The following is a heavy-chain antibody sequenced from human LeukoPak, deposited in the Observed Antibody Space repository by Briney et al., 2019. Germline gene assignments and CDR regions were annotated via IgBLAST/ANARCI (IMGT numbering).Heavy chain of an antibody. CDR1: GYTFTSYY. CDR2: MNPSTGDI. V-gene: IGHV1-2*06. Sequence: GASVKVSCKASGYTFTSYYMHWVRQAPGQGLEWMGRMNPSTGDINYAQNSQGRVTMTRDTSINIAYMELSSLRFDDTAIYYCVPRGDGGFDYWGQGSLVTVSS. D-gene: IGHD3-16*01. CDR3: VPRGDGGFDY. J-gene: IGHJ4*02.